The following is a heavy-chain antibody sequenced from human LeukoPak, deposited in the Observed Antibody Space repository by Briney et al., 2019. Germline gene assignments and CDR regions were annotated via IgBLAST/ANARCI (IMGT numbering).Heavy chain of an antibody. CDR3: ARSCAYALGYYYYMDG. CDR2: IYYSGST. J-gene: IGHJ6*03. CDR1: GGSISSYY. D-gene: IGHD2-2*01. Sequence: SETLSLTCTVSGGSISSYYWSWIRHPPGKGLEWIGYIYYSGSTNYNPSLKSRVTISVDTSKNQFSLKLSSVTAADTAVYYCARSCAYALGYYYYMDGWGKGTSVTVSS. V-gene: IGHV4-59*01.